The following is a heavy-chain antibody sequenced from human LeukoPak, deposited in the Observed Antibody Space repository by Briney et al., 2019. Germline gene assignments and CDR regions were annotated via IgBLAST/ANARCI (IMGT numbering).Heavy chain of an antibody. D-gene: IGHD2-2*01. CDR1: GGTFISYA. V-gene: IGHV1-69*13. CDR3: ARVRYCTSTSCYGPEDDAFDI. Sequence: ASVKVSCKASGGTFISYAISWVRQAPGQGLEWMGGIIPIFATTNYAQKFQGRVTITADESTSTAYMELRSLRYEDTALYYCARVRYCTSTSCYGPEDDAFDIWGQGTTVTVSS. CDR2: IIPIFATT. J-gene: IGHJ3*02.